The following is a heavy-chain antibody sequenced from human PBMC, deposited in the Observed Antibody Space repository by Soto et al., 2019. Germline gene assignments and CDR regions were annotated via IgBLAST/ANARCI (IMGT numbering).Heavy chain of an antibody. D-gene: IGHD2-15*01. Sequence: QVQLQESGPGLVKPSQTLSLTCTVSGGSISSGGYYWSWIRQHPGKGLEWIGYIYYSGSTYYNPSLKSRVTISVDTSKNQFSLKLSSVTAADTAVYYCARRGLQWSRRPGAFDIWGQGTMVTVSS. CDR3: ARRGLQWSRRPGAFDI. J-gene: IGHJ3*02. CDR1: GGSISSGGYY. CDR2: IYYSGST. V-gene: IGHV4-31*03.